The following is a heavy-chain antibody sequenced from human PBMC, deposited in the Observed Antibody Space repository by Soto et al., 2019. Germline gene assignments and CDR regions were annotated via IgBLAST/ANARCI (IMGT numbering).Heavy chain of an antibody. V-gene: IGHV1-18*04. CDR2: ISAYNGNT. D-gene: IGHD3-22*01. J-gene: IGHJ4*02. CDR3: ARVQVNDYDSSGPRTSVFAY. CDR1: GYGLASSC. Sequence: PAEVTWEACGYGLASSCWMSLKQEAGQGLECMGWISAYNGNTNYAQNYQGRVTMTTDTSTSTAYMELRNLRSDDTAVYYCARVQVNDYDSSGPRTSVFAYWGKRTLV.